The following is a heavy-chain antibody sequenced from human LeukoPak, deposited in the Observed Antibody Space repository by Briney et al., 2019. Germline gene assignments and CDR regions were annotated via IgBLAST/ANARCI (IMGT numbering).Heavy chain of an antibody. CDR2: IYSGGST. Sequence: GGSLRLSCAASGFTVSSNYMSWVRQAPGKGLERVSVIYSGGSTYYADSVKGRFTISRDNSKNTLYLQMNSLRAEDTAVYYCARDRGYYGDYYWYFDLWGRGTLVTVSS. D-gene: IGHD4-17*01. V-gene: IGHV3-53*01. CDR3: ARDRGYYGDYYWYFDL. J-gene: IGHJ2*01. CDR1: GFTVSSNY.